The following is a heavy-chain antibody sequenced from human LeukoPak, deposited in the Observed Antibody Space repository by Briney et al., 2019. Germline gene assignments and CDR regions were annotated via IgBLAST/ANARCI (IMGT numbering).Heavy chain of an antibody. CDR2: IYYNERS. J-gene: IGHJ4*02. CDR3: ARLDIVATIWGFDY. D-gene: IGHD5-12*01. CDR1: GDSISSYF. Sequence: SETLSLTCTVSGDSISSYFWSWIRQPPGKGLEWIGYIYYNERSNYNPSLRSRVTISIDTSKNQFSLKLSSVTAADTAVYYCARLDIVATIWGFDYWGQGTLVTVSS. V-gene: IGHV4-59*08.